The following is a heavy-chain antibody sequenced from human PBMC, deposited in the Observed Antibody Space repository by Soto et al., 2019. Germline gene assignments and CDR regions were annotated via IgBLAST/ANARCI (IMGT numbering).Heavy chain of an antibody. Sequence: ASVKVSCKASGYTFTSYDINWERQATGQGLEWMGWMNANSGNTGYAQKFQGRDTMTRNTSISTAYMELSSRRSEDTAVYYCATKGAFDIWGQGTMVTVS. CDR1: GYTFTSYD. J-gene: IGHJ3*02. CDR2: MNANSGNT. CDR3: ATKGAFDI. V-gene: IGHV1-8*02.